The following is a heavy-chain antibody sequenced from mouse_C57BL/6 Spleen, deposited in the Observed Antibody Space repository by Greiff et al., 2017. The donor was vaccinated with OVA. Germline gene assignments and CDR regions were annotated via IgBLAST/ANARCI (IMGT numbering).Heavy chain of an antibody. Sequence: EVKVEESGGGLVQPGGSMKLSCAASGFTFSDAWMDWVRQSPEKGLEWVAEIRNKANNHATYYAESVKGRFTISRDDSKSSVYLQMNSLRAEDTGIYYCTRTNGYGNYWYFDVWGTGTTVTVSS. CDR1: GFTFSDAW. V-gene: IGHV6-6*01. CDR3: TRTNGYGNYWYFDV. D-gene: IGHD2-1*01. CDR2: IRNKANNHAT. J-gene: IGHJ1*03.